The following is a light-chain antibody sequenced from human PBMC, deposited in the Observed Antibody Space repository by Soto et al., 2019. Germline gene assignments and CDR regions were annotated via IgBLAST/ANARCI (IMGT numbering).Light chain of an antibody. CDR3: LQDYNYPYT. J-gene: IGKJ2*01. Sequence: AIQMTQSPSSLSASVGDRVTITCRASQGIRNDLGWYQQKPGKAPKFLIYGASSLQSGVPSSFSGSGSGTDFPLTIYSLQPEDFATYYWLQDYNYPYTFGQGTKLEIK. CDR2: GAS. CDR1: QGIRND. V-gene: IGKV1-6*01.